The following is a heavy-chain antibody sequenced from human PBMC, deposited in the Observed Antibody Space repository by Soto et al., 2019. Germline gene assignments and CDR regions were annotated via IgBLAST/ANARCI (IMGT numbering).Heavy chain of an antibody. D-gene: IGHD5-18*01. Sequence: GGSLRLSCAASGFTFSSYAMHWVRQAPGKGLEWVVVISYDGSNKYYADSVKGRFTISRDNSKNTLYLQMNSLRAEDTAVYHCAREHSLLPNPFEDTARTMRYYGMDVWGQGTTVTVSS. V-gene: IGHV3-30-3*01. J-gene: IGHJ6*02. CDR2: ISYDGSNK. CDR1: GFTFSSYA. CDR3: AREHSLLPNPFEDTARTMRYYGMDV.